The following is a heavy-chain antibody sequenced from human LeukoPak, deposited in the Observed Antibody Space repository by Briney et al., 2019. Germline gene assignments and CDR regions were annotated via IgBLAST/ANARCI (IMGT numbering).Heavy chain of an antibody. CDR3: AKTLFGLAIVIDS. D-gene: IGHD3-3*01. CDR2: IRHSDDST. CDR1: GFTFSSYA. J-gene: IGHJ4*02. V-gene: IGHV3-23*01. Sequence: GGSLRLSCAASGFTFSSYAMSWVRQPPVKGLEWVSVIRHSDDSTYNADSVKGRFTISRDISKNTLYLQMNSLSAEDTAIYYCAKTLFGLAIVIDSWGPGTLVTVSS.